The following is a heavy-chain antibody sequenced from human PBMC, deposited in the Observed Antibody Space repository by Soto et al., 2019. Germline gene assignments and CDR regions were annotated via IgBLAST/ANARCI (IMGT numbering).Heavy chain of an antibody. Sequence: SETLSLTCAVYGGSFSGYYWSWIRQPPGKGLEWIGEINHSGSTNYNPSLKSRVTISVDTCKNQFSLKLSSVTAADTAVYYCARAGTGYYYYYGMDVWGQGTTVTVSS. J-gene: IGHJ6*02. V-gene: IGHV4-34*01. CDR2: INHSGST. CDR1: GGSFSGYY. CDR3: ARAGTGYYYYYGMDV. D-gene: IGHD6-13*01.